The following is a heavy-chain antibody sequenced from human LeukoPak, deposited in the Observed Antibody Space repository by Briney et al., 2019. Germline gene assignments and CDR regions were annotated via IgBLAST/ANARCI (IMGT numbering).Heavy chain of an antibody. CDR2: ITGSGGST. Sequence: PGGSLRLSCAASGFTFSGYTMNWVRQAPGKGLEWVSTITGSGGSTSYADSVKGRLTISRESSKNTLYLQMNSLRAEDTAIYYCAKHVETWGPVDYWGQGTLVTVSS. J-gene: IGHJ4*02. CDR3: AKHVETWGPVDY. D-gene: IGHD3-16*01. CDR1: GFTFSGYT. V-gene: IGHV3-23*01.